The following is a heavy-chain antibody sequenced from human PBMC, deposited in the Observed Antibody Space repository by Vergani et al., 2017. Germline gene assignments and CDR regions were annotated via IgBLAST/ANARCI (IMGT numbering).Heavy chain of an antibody. CDR2: IRYDGSNT. J-gene: IGHJ4*02. Sequence: QVQLVESGGGVVQPGGSLRLSCGASGFTFSNYGMHWVRQAPGKGLEWVTFIRYDGSNTYYADSVKGRFTISRDNAKSSLYLQMNSLRVADTAVYYCARGHPVGSYWGQGTLVTVSS. CDR3: ARGHPVGSY. CDR1: GFTFSNYG. V-gene: IGHV3-30*02. D-gene: IGHD1-26*01.